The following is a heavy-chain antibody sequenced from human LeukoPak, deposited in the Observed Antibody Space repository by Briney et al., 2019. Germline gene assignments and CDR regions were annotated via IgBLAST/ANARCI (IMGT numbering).Heavy chain of an antibody. CDR1: GGSFSGYY. Sequence: SETLSLTCAVYGGSFSGYYWSWIRQPPGKGLEWIGEINHSGSTNYNPSLKSRVTISVDTSKNQFSLKLSSVTAADTAVHYCARGEKEVGASDYWGQGTLVTVSS. CDR2: INHSGST. J-gene: IGHJ4*02. CDR3: ARGEKEVGASDY. V-gene: IGHV4-34*01. D-gene: IGHD1-26*01.